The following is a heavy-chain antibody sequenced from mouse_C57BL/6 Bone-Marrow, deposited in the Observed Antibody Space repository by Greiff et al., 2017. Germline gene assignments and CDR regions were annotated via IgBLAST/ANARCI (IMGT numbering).Heavy chain of an antibody. Sequence: QVQLKESGPGLVQPSQSLSITCTVSGFSLTSYGVHWVRQSPGKGLEWLGVIWSGGSTDYNADFISRLSISKDNSKSQVFFKMNSLQADDTAIYYCARLRGDYAMDYWGQGTSVTVSS. CDR2: IWSGGST. CDR1: GFSLTSYG. V-gene: IGHV2-2*01. D-gene: IGHD2-12*01. CDR3: ARLRGDYAMDY. J-gene: IGHJ4*01.